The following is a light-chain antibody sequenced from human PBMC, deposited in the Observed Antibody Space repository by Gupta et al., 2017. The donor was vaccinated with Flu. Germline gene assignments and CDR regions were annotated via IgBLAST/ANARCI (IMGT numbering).Light chain of an antibody. CDR1: QSVGDY. J-gene: IGKJ4*01. CDR3: QQRSNWLS. Sequence: RASQSVGDYLAWYQQKPGQAPRLLIYDTTNRATGIPARFSGGGSGTDFTLTIASLEPEDFAVYFCQQRSNWLSFGGGTKLE. V-gene: IGKV3-11*01. CDR2: DTT.